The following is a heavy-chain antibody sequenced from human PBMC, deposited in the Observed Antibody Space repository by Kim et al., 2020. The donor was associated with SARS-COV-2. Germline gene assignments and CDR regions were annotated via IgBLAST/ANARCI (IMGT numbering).Heavy chain of an antibody. V-gene: IGHV3-49*02. Sequence: TTVYAASVKGRFTISRDDSKSIAYLQMNSLKSEDTAVYYCTSSYPLSGLDVWGQGTTVTVSS. CDR2: TT. D-gene: IGHD3-16*02. CDR3: TSSYPLSGLDV. J-gene: IGHJ6*02.